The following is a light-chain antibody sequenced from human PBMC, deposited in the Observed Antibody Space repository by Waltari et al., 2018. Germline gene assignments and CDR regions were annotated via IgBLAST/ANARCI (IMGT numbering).Light chain of an antibody. CDR1: QSVSRS. CDR2: GAS. V-gene: IGKV3-20*01. CDR3: QHYVRLPVT. J-gene: IGKJ1*01. Sequence: EIVLTQSPGTLSLSPGERATLSCRDSQSVSRSLAWYQQKSGQVPRLLIYGASSRATGVPDRCSGSGSGTDFSLTISRLEPEYFAVYYCQHYVRLPVTFGQGTKVEIK.